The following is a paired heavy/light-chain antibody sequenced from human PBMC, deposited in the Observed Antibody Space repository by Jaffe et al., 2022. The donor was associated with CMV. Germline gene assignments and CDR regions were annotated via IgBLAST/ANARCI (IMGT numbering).Heavy chain of an antibody. V-gene: IGHV4-4*07. Sequence: QVQLQESGPGLMKPSETLSLTCTVSAGSMNKYYWSWIRQPAGQGLEWIGRIYPSGSTNYNPSLKSRVTMSIDTSKNQFSLKLTSVTAADTALYYCARAAYFSDTNYFDAFDVWGQGTVVTVSS. D-gene: IGHD4-4*01. CDR1: AGSMNKYY. J-gene: IGHJ3*01. CDR2: IYPSGST. CDR3: ARAAYFSDTNYFDAFDV.
Light chain of an antibody. V-gene: IGLV1-51*01. Sequence: QSVLTQPPSVSAAPGQGVTISCSGRSSNIGNNYVSWYQQVPRVAPKLLIYEDNKRPSGIPDRFSGSKSGTSATLGITGLQTGDEADYFCGTWDSGLSAGRWVFGGGTKLTVL. CDR2: EDN. J-gene: IGLJ3*02. CDR3: GTWDSGLSAGRWV. CDR1: SSNIGNNY.